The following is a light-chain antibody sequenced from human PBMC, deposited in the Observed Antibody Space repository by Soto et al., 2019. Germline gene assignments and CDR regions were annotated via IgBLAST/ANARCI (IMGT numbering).Light chain of an antibody. CDR3: LLYSGADVV. CDR2: STT. CDR1: TGPVTSDYY. J-gene: IGLJ2*01. V-gene: IGLV7-43*01. Sequence: QAVVTQEPSLTVSPGGTVTLTCASSTGPVTSDYYPNWFQQKPGQAPRALIYSTTKKHSWTPARFSGSLLGGKAALTLSGVQTEDEDDYYCLLYSGADVVLGGGTQLTVL.